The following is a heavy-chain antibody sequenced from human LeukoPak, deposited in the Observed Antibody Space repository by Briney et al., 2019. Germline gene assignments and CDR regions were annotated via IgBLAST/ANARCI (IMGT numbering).Heavy chain of an antibody. CDR2: INGGNGMT. CDR3: ARVTTVTNWFDP. V-gene: IGHV1-3*01. J-gene: IGHJ5*02. D-gene: IGHD4-11*01. CDR1: GYTFTSYA. Sequence: ASVKDSCKASGYTFTSYAIHWVRQAPGQGLEWMGWINGGNGMTKYSQKFQGRVTITRDTSASTACMELSSVTSEDTAVYYCARVTTVTNWFDPWGQGTLVTVSS.